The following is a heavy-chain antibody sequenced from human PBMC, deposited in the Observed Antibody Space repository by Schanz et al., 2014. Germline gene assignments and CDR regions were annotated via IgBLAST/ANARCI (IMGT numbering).Heavy chain of an antibody. CDR1: GGTFSSYT. D-gene: IGHD6-13*01. J-gene: IGHJ4*02. CDR3: ARDGVDAAAGGNY. CDR2: IIPSLGLA. Sequence: QVQLVQSGDEVKKPGSSVKVSCKASGGTFSSYTISWARQAPGQGLEWMGRIIPSLGLAKYEQKFQDKVTITADTSTSTVYMELSSLRSEDTAVYYCARDGVDAAAGGNYWGQGTLVTVSS. V-gene: IGHV1-69*04.